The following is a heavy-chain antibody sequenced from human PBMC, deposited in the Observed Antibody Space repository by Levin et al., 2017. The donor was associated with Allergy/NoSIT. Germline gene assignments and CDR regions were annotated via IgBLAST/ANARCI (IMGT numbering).Heavy chain of an antibody. J-gene: IGHJ4*02. V-gene: IGHV4-61*01. Sequence: GSLRLSCTVSGGSVSSGSYYWSWIRQPPGKGLEWIGYIYYSGSTNYNPSLKSRVTISVDTSKNQFSLKLSSVTAADTAVYYCARVLRFLEWPHFDYWGQGTLVTVSS. D-gene: IGHD3-3*01. CDR3: ARVLRFLEWPHFDY. CDR2: IYYSGST. CDR1: GGSVSSGSYY.